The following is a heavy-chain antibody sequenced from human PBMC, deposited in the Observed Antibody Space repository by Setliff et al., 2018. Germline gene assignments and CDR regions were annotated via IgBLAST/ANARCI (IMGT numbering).Heavy chain of an antibody. CDR1: GDSIDTDVW. D-gene: IGHD1-7*01. CDR3: ARNWHWGFDP. J-gene: IGHJ5*02. Sequence: SETLSLTCTVSGDSIDTDVWWSWVRQSPGKGLEWIGEIYLGGSPTYNPSLKSRVTISICKSKNQLSLDLTSVTAADTAVYYCARNWHWGFDPWGRGALVTVSS. V-gene: IGHV4-4*02. CDR2: IYLGGSP.